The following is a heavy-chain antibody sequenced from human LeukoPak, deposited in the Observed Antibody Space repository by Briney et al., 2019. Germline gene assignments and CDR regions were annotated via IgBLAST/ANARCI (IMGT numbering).Heavy chain of an antibody. J-gene: IGHJ4*02. CDR2: TYYRSKWYN. D-gene: IGHD6-19*01. V-gene: IGHV6-1*01. Sequence: SQTLSLTCAISGDSVSSRSAAWNWNRQSPSRGLEWLGRTYYRSKWYNDYAVSVKSRIIINPDTSNNQFSLQLNSVTPEDTAVYYCARASDSGCYGDWGQGTQVTVSS. CDR3: ARASDSGCYGD. CDR1: GDSVSSRSAA.